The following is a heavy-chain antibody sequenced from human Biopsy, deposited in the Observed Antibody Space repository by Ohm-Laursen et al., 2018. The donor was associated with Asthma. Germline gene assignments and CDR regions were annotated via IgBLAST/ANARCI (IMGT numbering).Heavy chain of an antibody. D-gene: IGHD3-22*01. J-gene: IGHJ4*02. V-gene: IGHV1-3*04. CDR1: GYTFTSYA. Sequence: ASVKVSCKASGYTFTSYAMHWVRQAPGQRLEWMGWINTGNGNTKYSQKFQGRVTITRDTSASTAYMELSSLRSEDTAVYYCARPYYDSSGYYYENLSFDYWGQGTLVTVSS. CDR3: ARPYYDSSGYYYENLSFDY. CDR2: INTGNGNT.